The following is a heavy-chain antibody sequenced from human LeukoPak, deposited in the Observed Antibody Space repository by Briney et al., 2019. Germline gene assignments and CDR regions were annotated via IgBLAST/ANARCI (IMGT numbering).Heavy chain of an antibody. V-gene: IGHV3-11*01. D-gene: IGHD5-24*01. CDR1: GFTFSDYY. CDR3: ARAGVEMATSGVYYYYYSMDV. CDR2: ISSSGSTI. Sequence: PGGSLRLSCAASGFTFSDYYMSWIRQAPGKGLEWVSYISSSGSTIYYADSVKGRFTISRDNAKNSLYLQMNGLRAEDTAVYYCARAGVEMATSGVYYYYYSMDVWGKGTTVTVSS. J-gene: IGHJ6*03.